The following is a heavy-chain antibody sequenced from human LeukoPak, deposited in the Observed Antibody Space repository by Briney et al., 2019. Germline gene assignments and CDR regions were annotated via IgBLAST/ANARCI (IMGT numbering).Heavy chain of an antibody. CDR3: ARVGGIAAALYYFDC. CDR2: IYYSGST. J-gene: IGHJ4*02. CDR1: RGSISTYH. V-gene: IGHV4-59*01. Sequence: PSETLSLTCTVSRGSISTYHWSWIRQPPGKGLEWIGYIYYSGSTNYNPSLKSRVTISVDTSKNQFSLKLSSVTAADTAVYYCARVGGIAAALYYFDCWGQGTLVTVSS. D-gene: IGHD6-13*01.